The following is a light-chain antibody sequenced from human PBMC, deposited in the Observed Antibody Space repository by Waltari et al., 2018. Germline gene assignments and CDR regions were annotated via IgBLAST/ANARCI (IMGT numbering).Light chain of an antibody. CDR2: NDS. CDR1: ALPKKY. V-gene: IGLV3-16*01. Sequence: SYELTQQPSVSVSLGQMARITCSGAALPKKYAYWYQQKPGQFPVLIIFNDSERPSGIPEQFSGSSSGTIVTLTISGVQAEDEADYYCLSADSSGTYWVFGGGTKLTVL. J-gene: IGLJ3*02. CDR3: LSADSSGTYWV.